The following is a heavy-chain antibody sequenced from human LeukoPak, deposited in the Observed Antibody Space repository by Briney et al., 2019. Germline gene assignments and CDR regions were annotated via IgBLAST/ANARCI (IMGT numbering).Heavy chain of an antibody. CDR1: GGSISSGSYY. V-gene: IGHV4-61*02. J-gene: IGHJ3*02. CDR3: AAENEVSAFDI. Sequence: PSETLSLTCTVSGGSISSGSYYWSWIRQPAGKGLEWIGRIYTNGSTNYNPSLKSRVTISVDTSKNQFSLKLSSVTAADTAVYYCAAENEVSAFDIWGQGTMVTVSS. CDR2: IYTNGST. D-gene: IGHD3-16*02.